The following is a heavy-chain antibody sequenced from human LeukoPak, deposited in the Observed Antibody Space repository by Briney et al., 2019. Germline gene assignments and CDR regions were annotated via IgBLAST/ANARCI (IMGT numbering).Heavy chain of an antibody. Sequence: GGSLRLSCAASGFTFSSYAMSWVRQAPGKGLEWVSVIYSGGSTYYADSVKGRFTISRDNSKNTLYLQMNSLRAEDTAVYYCARDNYYDSSDYLDYWGQGTLVTVSS. D-gene: IGHD3-22*01. CDR3: ARDNYYDSSDYLDY. CDR1: GFTFSSYA. V-gene: IGHV3-66*01. CDR2: IYSGGST. J-gene: IGHJ4*02.